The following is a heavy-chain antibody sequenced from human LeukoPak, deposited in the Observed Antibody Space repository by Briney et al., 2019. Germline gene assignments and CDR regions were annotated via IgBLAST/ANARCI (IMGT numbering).Heavy chain of an antibody. V-gene: IGHV3-23*01. J-gene: IGHJ4*02. Sequence: GGSLRLSCAASGFTFSNYAMSWVRQAPGKGLDWVSVISGSAGKIRYAGSVKGRFTISRDNSENTVYLQMNNLRAEDTAVYYCAGRVTGYSSGYVYWGQGTLVTVSS. CDR3: AGRVTGYSSGYVY. D-gene: IGHD5-18*01. CDR2: ISGSAGKI. CDR1: GFTFSNYA.